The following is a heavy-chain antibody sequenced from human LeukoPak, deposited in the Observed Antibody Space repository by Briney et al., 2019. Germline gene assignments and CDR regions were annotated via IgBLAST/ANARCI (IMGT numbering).Heavy chain of an antibody. V-gene: IGHV3-74*01. CDR1: GFAFSRYY. J-gene: IGHJ4*02. CDR2: INSDGSST. Sequence: GGSLRLSCAASGFAFSRYYMHWVRQAPGKGLVWVSRINSDGSSTTYADSVKGRFTISRDNAKNTLYLQMNSLKVEDTAVYYCTRVFVGDEYSSSGYWGQGTLVTVSS. CDR3: TRVFVGDEYSSSGY. D-gene: IGHD6-13*01.